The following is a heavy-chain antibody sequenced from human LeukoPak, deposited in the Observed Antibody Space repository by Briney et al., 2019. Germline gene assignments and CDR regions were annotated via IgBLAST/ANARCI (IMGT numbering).Heavy chain of an antibody. CDR1: GYTLTELS. D-gene: IGHD4-17*01. Sequence: ASVKVSCKVSGYTLTELSMHWVRQAPGKGLEWMGGFDPEDGETIYAQKFQGRVTMTEDTSTDTAYMELSSLRSEDTAVYYCATDPTTRLRRPPSAYGMDVWGQGTTVTVSS. J-gene: IGHJ6*02. V-gene: IGHV1-24*01. CDR2: FDPEDGET. CDR3: ATDPTTRLRRPPSAYGMDV.